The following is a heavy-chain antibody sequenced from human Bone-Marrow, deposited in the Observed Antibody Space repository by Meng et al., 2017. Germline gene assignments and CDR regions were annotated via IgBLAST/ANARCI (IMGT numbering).Heavy chain of an antibody. D-gene: IGHD1-26*01. V-gene: IGHV3-7*01. J-gene: IGHJ3*02. CDR2: IKQDGSER. CDR1: GFTFSNAW. CDR3: ARAGTGSYSGGGSDI. Sequence: GESLKISCAASGFTFSNAWMSWVRQAPGKGLEWVATIKQDGSERHYVDSLKGRFIISRDNTKKSLYLQMNGLRAEDTAVYFCARAGTGSYSGGGSDIWGQGTMVTVSS.